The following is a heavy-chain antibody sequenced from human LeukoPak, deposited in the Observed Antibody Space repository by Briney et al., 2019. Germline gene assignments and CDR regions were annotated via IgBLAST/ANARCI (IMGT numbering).Heavy chain of an antibody. J-gene: IGHJ5*02. CDR3: ARDPSSYYYDSSGQLNWFDP. Sequence: PGGSLRLSCVASGFTFSSYSMNWVRQAPGKGLEWVSSISSSSYIYYADSVKGRFTISRDNAKNSLYLQMNSLRAEDTAVYYCARDPSSYYYDSSGQLNWFDPWGQGTLVTVSS. CDR2: ISSSSYI. CDR1: GFTFSSYS. V-gene: IGHV3-21*01. D-gene: IGHD3-22*01.